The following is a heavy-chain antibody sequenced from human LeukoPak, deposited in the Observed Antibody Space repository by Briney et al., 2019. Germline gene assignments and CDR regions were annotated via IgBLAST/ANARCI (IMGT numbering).Heavy chain of an antibody. CDR3: ARHGTISSESYFDY. Sequence: SETLSLTCTVSGDSINAYYWGWIRQPPGKGLEWIGYIYFSGTTKYNPSLESRVTGFVDTSKNQVSLRLSSVTAADTAVYYCARHGTISSESYFDYWGQGALVTVSS. J-gene: IGHJ4*02. CDR1: GDSINAYY. CDR2: IYFSGTT. D-gene: IGHD1-14*01. V-gene: IGHV4-59*08.